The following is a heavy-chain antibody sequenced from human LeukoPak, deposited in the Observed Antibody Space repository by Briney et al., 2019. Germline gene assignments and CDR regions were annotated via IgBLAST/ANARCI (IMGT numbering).Heavy chain of an antibody. CDR3: ARASYCSSTSCYYEGAFDI. CDR2: IYHSGST. Sequence: SETLSLTCTVSGYSISSGYYWGWIRQPPGKGLEWIGSIYHSGSTYYNPSLKSRVTISVDTSKNQFSLKPSSVTAADTAVYYCARASYCSSTSCYYEGAFDIWGQGTMVTVSS. D-gene: IGHD2-2*01. J-gene: IGHJ3*02. CDR1: GYSISSGYY. V-gene: IGHV4-38-2*02.